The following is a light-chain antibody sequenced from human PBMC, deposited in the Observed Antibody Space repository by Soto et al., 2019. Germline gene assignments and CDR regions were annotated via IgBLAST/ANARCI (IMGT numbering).Light chain of an antibody. CDR2: VNT. CDR3: QSYDTSLSASV. Sequence: QSVLTQPPSVSGAPGQTVTISCTGSSSNIGAGYGVHWYQQLPGTAPKLLIYVNTNRPSGVPDRFSGSKSGTSASLAITGLQAGDEADYYCQSYDTSLSASVFGGGTKVTVL. CDR1: SSNIGAGYG. V-gene: IGLV1-40*01. J-gene: IGLJ3*02.